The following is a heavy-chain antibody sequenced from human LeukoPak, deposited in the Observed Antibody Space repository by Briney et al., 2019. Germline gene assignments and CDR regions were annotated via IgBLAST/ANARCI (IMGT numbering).Heavy chain of an antibody. CDR2: IKSKTNGETR. J-gene: IGHJ4*02. Sequence: GGSLRLSCAASGFTFSSYWMSWVRQAPGKGLEWVGLIKSKTNGETRDYAAPVKGRFTISRDDSDNTLYLQMNSLRAEDTAVYYCAKYGEQWLVHPDPFDYWGQGTLVTVSS. CDR3: AKYGEQWLVHPDPFDY. D-gene: IGHD6-19*01. CDR1: GFTFSSYW. V-gene: IGHV3-15*01.